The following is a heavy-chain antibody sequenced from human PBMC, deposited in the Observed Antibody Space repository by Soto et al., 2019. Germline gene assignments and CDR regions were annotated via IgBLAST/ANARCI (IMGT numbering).Heavy chain of an antibody. CDR1: GFTFSSHC. V-gene: IGHV1-18*01. CDR2: VSGYKWYT. CDR3: ARRDFDWFGFDY. Sequence: GPVEGSRQGSGFTFSSHCISWVRQGPGPGGEGMGWVSGYKWYTKHAPKPPGRGTLTTDKYTSTDYMELRSLRSDDTAVYYCARRDFDWFGFDYWGQGTLVTVSS. D-gene: IGHD3-9*01. J-gene: IGHJ4*02.